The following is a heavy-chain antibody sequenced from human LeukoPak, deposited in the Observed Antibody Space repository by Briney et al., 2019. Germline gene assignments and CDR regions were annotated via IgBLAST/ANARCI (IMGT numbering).Heavy chain of an antibody. CDR1: GFTFSNYG. J-gene: IGHJ4*02. CDR2: ILYDGSKK. D-gene: IGHD4-11*01. Sequence: PGGSLRLSCAASGFTFSNYGIHWVRQAPGKGLEWVTFILYDGSKKYYADSVKGRFTISRDNPKDTLYLQMSSLRAEDTAVYYCVKDMASRDDYSNLFDHWGQGTLVTVSS. CDR3: VKDMASRDDYSNLFDH. V-gene: IGHV3-30*02.